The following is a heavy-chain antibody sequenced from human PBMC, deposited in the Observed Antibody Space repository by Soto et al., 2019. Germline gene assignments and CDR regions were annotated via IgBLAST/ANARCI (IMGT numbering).Heavy chain of an antibody. D-gene: IGHD3-3*01. CDR1: GFTFSSYE. J-gene: IGHJ4*02. Sequence: GGSLRLSCAASGFTFSSYEMNWVRQAPGKGLEWVSYISSSGSTIYYADSVKGRFTISRDNAKNSLYLQMNSLRAEDTAVYYCARGGGFLEWLLTFDYWGQGHLVTVSS. CDR2: ISSSGSTI. CDR3: ARGGGFLEWLLTFDY. V-gene: IGHV3-48*03.